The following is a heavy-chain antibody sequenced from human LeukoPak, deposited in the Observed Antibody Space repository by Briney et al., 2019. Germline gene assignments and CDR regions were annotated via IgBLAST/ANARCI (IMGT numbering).Heavy chain of an antibody. CDR1: GFSFSSSS. CDR2: IVVGSGNT. Sequence: SVKVSCKASGFSFSSSSMQWVRQARGQRLEWIGWIVVGSGNTTYAQKFQERVTITRDMSTSTTYMELRSLRSDDTAVYYCATDSVGPHHVLYGMDVWGQGTTVTVSS. CDR3: ATDSVGPHHVLYGMDV. V-gene: IGHV1-58*02. J-gene: IGHJ6*02. D-gene: IGHD5/OR15-5a*01.